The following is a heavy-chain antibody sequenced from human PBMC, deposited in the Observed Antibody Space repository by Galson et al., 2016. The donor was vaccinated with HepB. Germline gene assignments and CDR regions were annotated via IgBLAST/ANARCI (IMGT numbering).Heavy chain of an antibody. V-gene: IGHV3-53*01. CDR1: GFRVSDNY. CDR2: LYLAGST. CDR3: ARDPSRGVRAFDV. D-gene: IGHD2-8*01. J-gene: IGHJ3*01. Sequence: RLSCAASGFRVSDNYVSWVRQSPGQGLEWVSLLYLAGSTDYADSVRGRFIISRDDPQNIFYLQMNNLRPEDTAIYYCARDPSRGVRAFDVWGQGTLVTVSS.